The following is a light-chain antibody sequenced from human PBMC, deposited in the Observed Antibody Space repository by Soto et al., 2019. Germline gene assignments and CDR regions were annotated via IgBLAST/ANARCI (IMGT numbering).Light chain of an antibody. CDR3: SSYTTSNTYV. CDR1: SRFVGCNIR. CDR2: DVT. J-gene: IGLJ1*01. V-gene: IGLV2-18*02. Sequence: VAISXTGSSRFVGCNIRVSWYPQPPGTAPKLIIYDVTNRPSGVPDRFSGSKSGNTASLTISGLQAEDEADYYCSSYTTSNTYVFGTGTKVTV.